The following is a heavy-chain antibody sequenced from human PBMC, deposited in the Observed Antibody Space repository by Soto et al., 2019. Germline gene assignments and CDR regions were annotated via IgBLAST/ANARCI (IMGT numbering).Heavy chain of an antibody. CDR2: ISYDGSNK. J-gene: IGHJ3*02. CDR1: GFTFSSYG. V-gene: IGHV3-30*18. Sequence: QVQLVESGGGVVQPGRSLRLSCAASGFTFSSYGMHWVRQAPGKGLEWVAVISYDGSNKYYADSVKGRFTISRDNSKNTLYLQMNSLRAEDTAVYYCAKCQRGGNSLSAFDIWGQGTMVTVSS. D-gene: IGHD2-21*02. CDR3: AKCQRGGNSLSAFDI.